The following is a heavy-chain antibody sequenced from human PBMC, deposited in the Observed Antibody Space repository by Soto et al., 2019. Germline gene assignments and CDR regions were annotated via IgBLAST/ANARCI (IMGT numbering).Heavy chain of an antibody. CDR1: GGSVSSGGYS. J-gene: IGHJ4*01. V-gene: IGHV4-30-2*01. D-gene: IGHD4-17*01. Sequence: SESLSLTCAVSGGSVSSGGYSCNWIRQPPGKGLEWIGYIYHSGSTYYNPSLKSRVTISVDRSKNQFSLKLSSVTAADTVVYYCARGMTTVTTFDYWGHGTPVTVSS. CDR2: IYHSGST. CDR3: ARGMTTVTTFDY.